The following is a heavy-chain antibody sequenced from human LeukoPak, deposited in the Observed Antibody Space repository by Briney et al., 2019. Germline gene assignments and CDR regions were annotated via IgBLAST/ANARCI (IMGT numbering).Heavy chain of an antibody. CDR3: AKDSNYDFWSAYSYYFDY. CDR2: IWYDGSNK. D-gene: IGHD3-3*01. J-gene: IGHJ4*02. V-gene: IGHV3-33*06. Sequence: GESLRLSCAASGFTFSSYDMHWVRQAPGKGLEWVAVIWYDGSNKYYADSVKRRFTLSRDNSKNTLYLQMNSLRDEDTAVYYCAKDSNYDFWSAYSYYFDYWGQGTLVTVSS. CDR1: GFTFSSYD.